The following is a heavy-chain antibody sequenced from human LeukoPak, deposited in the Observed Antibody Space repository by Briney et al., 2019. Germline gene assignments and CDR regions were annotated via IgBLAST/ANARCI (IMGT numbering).Heavy chain of an antibody. J-gene: IGHJ6*02. D-gene: IGHD5-12*01. CDR3: ARAVATTHYYYYGMDV. CDR1: GYTFTSYG. CDR2: IIPILGIA. V-gene: IGHV1-69*04. Sequence: ASVKVSCKASGYTFTSYGISWVRRAPGQGLEWMGRIIPILGIANYAQKFQGRVTITADKSTSTAYMELSSLRSEDTAVYYCARAVATTHYYYYGMDVWGQGTTVTVSS.